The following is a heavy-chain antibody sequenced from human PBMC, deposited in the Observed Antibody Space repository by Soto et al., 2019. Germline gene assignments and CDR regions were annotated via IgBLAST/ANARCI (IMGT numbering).Heavy chain of an antibody. D-gene: IGHD3-22*01. CDR3: TGAYYDINGYSLDP. J-gene: IGHJ5*02. Sequence: PSETLSLTCSVSGGSISTSSSTYYWGWMRQPPGKGLEWIASFYYSGKSFYNPSLKSRVIISVDTSKNQFSLNLSSVTAADTAVYYCTGAYYDINGYSLDPWGQGTSVTVSS. CDR1: GGSISTSSSTYY. CDR2: FYYSGKS. V-gene: IGHV4-39*07.